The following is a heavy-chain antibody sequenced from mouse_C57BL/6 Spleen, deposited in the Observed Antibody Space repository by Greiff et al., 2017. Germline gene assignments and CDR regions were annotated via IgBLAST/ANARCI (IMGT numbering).Heavy chain of an antibody. Sequence: EVKLQESGGGLVQPGGSLSLSCAASGFTFTDYYMSWVRPPPGKALEWLGFIRNKANGYTTEYSASVKGRFAISRDNSQSILYLRMNALRSEDSATYYCARYNEHGGYYYAMDDWGQGTSGTVSS. CDR1: GFTFTDYY. CDR2: IRNKANGYTT. J-gene: IGHJ4*01. V-gene: IGHV7-3*01. CDR3: ARYNEHGGYYYAMDD.